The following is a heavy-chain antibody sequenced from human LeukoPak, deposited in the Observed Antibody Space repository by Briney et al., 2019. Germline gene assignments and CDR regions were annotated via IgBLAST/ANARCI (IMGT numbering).Heavy chain of an antibody. V-gene: IGHV4-39*01. CDR3: ARHIRGYSDGFDH. CDR2: IYYSGST. J-gene: IGHJ4*02. CDR1: GGSSSSSSYY. Sequence: PSETPSLTSSVPGGSSSSSSYYSGWIRQPPGKGLEWLASIYYSGSTFYNPPLKSGFTISVKTSKNQFILKLSTVTAADTAVYYCARHIRGYSDGFDHCGQGTLVTVSS. D-gene: IGHD5-18*01.